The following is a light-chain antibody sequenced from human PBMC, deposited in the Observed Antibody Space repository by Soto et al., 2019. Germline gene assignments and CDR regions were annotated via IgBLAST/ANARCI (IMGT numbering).Light chain of an antibody. J-gene: IGKJ4*01. Sequence: DIQMTQSPSSLSASVGDRVTITCQAGQDISNYLNWYQQKPGKAPNLLIYDAFNLETGVPSRFSGGRSGTDFTFTISSLQPEDIATYYCLQYRNFPLTFGGGTKVEIK. CDR2: DAF. CDR3: LQYRNFPLT. CDR1: QDISNY. V-gene: IGKV1-33*01.